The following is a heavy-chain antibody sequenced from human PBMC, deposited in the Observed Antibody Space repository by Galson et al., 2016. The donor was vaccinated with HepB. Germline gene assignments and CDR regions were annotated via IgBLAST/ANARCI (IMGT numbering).Heavy chain of an antibody. D-gene: IGHD3-16*02. CDR1: GYNLTSNG. J-gene: IGHJ4*02. CDR3: ARTYVWGSYRYCDY. V-gene: IGHV1-18*01. Sequence: SVKVSCKAPGYNLTSNGISWVRQAPGQGLEWMGYIRVYNGNTDYAQKPQGRLTMTTDTSTSTAYMELRNLRSDDTAVYYCARTYVWGSYRYCDYWGQGTLVTVSS. CDR2: IRVYNGNT.